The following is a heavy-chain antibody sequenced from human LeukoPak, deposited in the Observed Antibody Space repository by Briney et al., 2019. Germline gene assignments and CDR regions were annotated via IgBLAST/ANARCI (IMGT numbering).Heavy chain of an antibody. Sequence: SETLSLTCTVSGGSMSTFYWSWIRQPAGKGLEWIGRIYGSGTTNYNPALQGQVTMSVDTSKKQFSLKLTSVTAADTAVYYCAKDGSSWPFFESWGQGTLVTVSS. CDR3: AKDGSSWPFFES. V-gene: IGHV4-4*07. CDR1: GGSMSTFY. CDR2: IYGSGTT. D-gene: IGHD6-13*01. J-gene: IGHJ4*02.